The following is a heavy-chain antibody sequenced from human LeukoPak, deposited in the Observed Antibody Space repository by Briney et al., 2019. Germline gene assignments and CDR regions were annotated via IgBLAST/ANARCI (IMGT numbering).Heavy chain of an antibody. J-gene: IGHJ4*02. D-gene: IGHD3-10*01. CDR2: IYYSGRT. Sequence: KSSETLSLTCTVSGASISSYYWSWIRQSPGKGLEWIGYIYYSGRTNYNPSLKSRVTISVDTSKNQFPLKLTSATAADTAVYYCARDLYYYGSGSYYYWGQGTLVTVSS. CDR1: GASISSYY. V-gene: IGHV4-59*01. CDR3: ARDLYYYGSGSYYY.